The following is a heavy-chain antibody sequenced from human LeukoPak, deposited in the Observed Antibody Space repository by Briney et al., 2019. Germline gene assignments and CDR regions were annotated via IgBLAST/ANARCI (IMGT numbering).Heavy chain of an antibody. V-gene: IGHV3-21*01. CDR2: ISSSSSYI. CDR3: ARGIVVVPAGAFDI. D-gene: IGHD2-2*01. Sequence: GGSLMLSCAASGFTFSSYSMNWFRQAPGKGLEWVSSISSSSSYIYYADSVKGRFTISRDNAKNSLYMQMNSLRAEDTAVYYCARGIVVVPAGAFDIWGQGTMVTVSS. CDR1: GFTFSSYS. J-gene: IGHJ3*02.